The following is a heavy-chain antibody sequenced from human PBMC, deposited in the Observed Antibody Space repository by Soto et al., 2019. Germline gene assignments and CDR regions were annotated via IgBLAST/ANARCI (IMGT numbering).Heavy chain of an antibody. CDR2: INHSGST. CDR3: ARYSSGYYYYFDY. D-gene: IGHD3-22*01. Sequence: SETLSLTCAVYGGSFSGYYWSWIRQPPGKGLEWIGEINHSGSTNYNPSLKSRVTISVDTSKNQFSLKLSSVTAADTAVYYCARYSSGYYYYFDYWGQGTLVTVSS. J-gene: IGHJ4*02. CDR1: GGSFSGYY. V-gene: IGHV4-34*01.